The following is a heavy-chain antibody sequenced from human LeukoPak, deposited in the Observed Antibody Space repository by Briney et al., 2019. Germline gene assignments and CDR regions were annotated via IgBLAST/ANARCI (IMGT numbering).Heavy chain of an antibody. V-gene: IGHV3-20*04. CDR2: INWNGGST. CDR1: GFTFDDYG. Sequence: GGSLRLSCAASGFTFDDYGMSWVRQAPGKGLEWVSGINWNGGSTGYADSVKGRFTISRDNAKNSPYLQMNSLRAEDTALYYCARDYTSPDAFDIWGQGTMVTVSS. J-gene: IGHJ3*02. D-gene: IGHD2-2*02. CDR3: ARDYTSPDAFDI.